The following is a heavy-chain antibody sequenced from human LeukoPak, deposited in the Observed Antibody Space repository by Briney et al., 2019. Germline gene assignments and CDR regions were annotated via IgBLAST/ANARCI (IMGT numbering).Heavy chain of an antibody. CDR1: GFTVSSNH. CDR2: IYSGGST. D-gene: IGHD5-24*01. Sequence: GGSLRLSCAASGFTVSSNHMSWVRQAPGKGLEWVSVIYSGGSTNYADSVKGRFTTSRDNSKNTRYVQMNSLRAEDTAVYYCARVRDGYSNFDYWGQGTLVTVSS. CDR3: ARVRDGYSNFDY. J-gene: IGHJ4*02. V-gene: IGHV3-66*01.